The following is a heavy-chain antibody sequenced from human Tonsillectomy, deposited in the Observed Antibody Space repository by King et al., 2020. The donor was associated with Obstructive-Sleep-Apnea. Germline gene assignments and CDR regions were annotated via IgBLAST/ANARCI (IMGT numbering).Heavy chain of an antibody. J-gene: IGHJ4*02. CDR3: ARDWELLYYFDY. CDR2: IYYSGST. V-gene: IGHV4-39*07. Sequence: QLQESGPGLVKPSETLSLTCTVSDAYISSSSFYWGWIRQPPGKGLEWIASIYYSGSTYYNPSLKSRVTLSVDTSKNQFSLKLNSVTAADTAVYYCARDWELLYYFDYWGQGTLVTVSS. D-gene: IGHD1-26*01. CDR1: DAYISSSSFY.